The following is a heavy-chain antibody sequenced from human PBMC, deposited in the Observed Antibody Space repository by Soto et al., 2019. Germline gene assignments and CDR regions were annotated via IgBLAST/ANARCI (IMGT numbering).Heavy chain of an antibody. Sequence: QVQLQESGPGLVKPSQTLSLTCTVSGGSISSGGYYWSWIRQHPGKGLEWIGYIYYSGSTYYNPSLKLRVTISVDTSKNHFSLKLSSVTAADTAVYYCARGGRRSPGMDVWGQGTTVTVSS. CDR3: ARGGRRSPGMDV. J-gene: IGHJ6*02. CDR1: GGSISSGGYY. CDR2: IYYSGST. V-gene: IGHV4-31*03.